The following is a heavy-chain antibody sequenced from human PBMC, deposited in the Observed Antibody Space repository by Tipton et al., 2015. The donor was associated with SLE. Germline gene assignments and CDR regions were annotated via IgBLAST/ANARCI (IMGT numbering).Heavy chain of an antibody. CDR3: ATQIGAGPFDY. CDR1: GGSFSGYY. J-gene: IGHJ4*02. V-gene: IGHV4-34*01. Sequence: TLSLTCAVYGGSFSGYYWSWIRQPPGKGLEWIGEINHSGSTNYNPSLKSRVTISVDTSKNQFSLKLSSVTAADTAVYYCATQIGAGPFDYWGQGTLVTVSS. CDR2: INHSGST. D-gene: IGHD3-10*01.